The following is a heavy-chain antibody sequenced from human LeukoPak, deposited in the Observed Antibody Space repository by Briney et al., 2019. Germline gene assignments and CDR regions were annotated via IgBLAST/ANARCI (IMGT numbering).Heavy chain of an antibody. V-gene: IGHV4-59*12. Sequence: SETLSLTCTVSGGSISSYYWSWIRQSPGKGLEWIGYIYYSGSTNYNPSLKSRVTISVDTSKNQFSLKLSSVTAADTAVYYCARGSLVVVAALDYWGQGTLVTVSS. CDR1: GGSISSYY. J-gene: IGHJ4*02. CDR2: IYYSGST. D-gene: IGHD2-15*01. CDR3: ARGSLVVVAALDY.